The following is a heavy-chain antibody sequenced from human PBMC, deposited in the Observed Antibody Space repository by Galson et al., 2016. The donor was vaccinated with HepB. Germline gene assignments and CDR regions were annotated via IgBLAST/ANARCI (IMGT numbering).Heavy chain of an antibody. Sequence: CAISGDSVSNNSAAWNWIRQSPSRGPEWLGRTYYRSKWYNDYAVSVKSRIIVNPDTSKNQFSLQLNSVTPEDTAVYYCVEQRKGAPYGMDVWGQGTTVTVSS. J-gene: IGHJ6*02. D-gene: IGHD1/OR15-1a*01. CDR2: TYYRSKWYN. CDR3: VEQRKGAPYGMDV. V-gene: IGHV6-1*01. CDR1: GDSVSNNSAA.